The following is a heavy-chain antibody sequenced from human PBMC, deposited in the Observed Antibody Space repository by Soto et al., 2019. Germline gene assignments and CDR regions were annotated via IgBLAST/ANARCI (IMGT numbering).Heavy chain of an antibody. V-gene: IGHV3-33*01. Sequence: QVQLVESGGGVVQPGRSLRLSCAASGFTFSSYGMHWVRQAPGKGLEWVAVIWYDGSNKYYADSVKGRFTISRDNSKNTLYLQMNSLRAEDTAVYYCAREGWITMVRGENRYYYYYMDVWGKGTTVTVSS. CDR2: IWYDGSNK. CDR1: GFTFSSYG. CDR3: AREGWITMVRGENRYYYYYMDV. J-gene: IGHJ6*03. D-gene: IGHD3-10*01.